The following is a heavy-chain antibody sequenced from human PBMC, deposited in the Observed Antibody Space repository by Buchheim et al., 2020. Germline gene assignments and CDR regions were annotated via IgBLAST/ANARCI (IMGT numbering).Heavy chain of an antibody. V-gene: IGHV3-7*04. Sequence: EVQLVESGGGLVQPEGSLRLSCAASGFTFSDYWMSWVRQAPGKGLEWVANIKQDGSEKYYVDSVKGRFTISRDNAKYSLYLQMSSLRAEDTAVYYCAREGFRDCGMDVWGQGTT. J-gene: IGHJ6*02. CDR3: AREGFRDCGMDV. CDR1: GFTFSDYW. CDR2: IKQDGSEK.